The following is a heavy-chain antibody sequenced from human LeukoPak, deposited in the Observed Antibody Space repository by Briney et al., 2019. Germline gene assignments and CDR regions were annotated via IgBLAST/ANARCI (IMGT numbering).Heavy chain of an antibody. D-gene: IGHD3-10*01. J-gene: IGHJ6*04. CDR2: INHSGST. CDR3: ASRLLWFGELSRKYGMDV. V-gene: IGHV4-34*01. CDR1: GGSFSGYY. Sequence: SETLSLTCAVYGGSFSGYYWSWIRQPPGKGLEWIGEINHSGSTNYNPSLKSRVTISVDTSKNQFSLKLSSVTAADTAVYYCASRLLWFGELSRKYGMDVWGKGTTVTVSS.